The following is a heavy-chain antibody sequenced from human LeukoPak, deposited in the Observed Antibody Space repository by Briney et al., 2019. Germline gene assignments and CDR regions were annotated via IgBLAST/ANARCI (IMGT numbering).Heavy chain of an antibody. Sequence: ASVKVSCKASGGTFSSYAISWVRQAPGQGLEWMGGIIPIFGTANYAQKFQGRVTITTDESTSTAYMELSSLRSEDTAVYYCASLGYCSGGSCSHDAFDIWGQGTMVTVSS. CDR3: ASLGYCSGGSCSHDAFDI. D-gene: IGHD2-15*01. CDR2: IIPIFGTA. V-gene: IGHV1-69*05. CDR1: GGTFSSYA. J-gene: IGHJ3*02.